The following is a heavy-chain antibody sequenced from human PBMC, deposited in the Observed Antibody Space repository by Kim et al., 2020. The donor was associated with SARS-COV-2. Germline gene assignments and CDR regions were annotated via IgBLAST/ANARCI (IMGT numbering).Heavy chain of an antibody. D-gene: IGHD5-12*01. Sequence: GGSLRLSCAASGFTFSSYGMHWVRQAPGKGLEWVAVIWYDGSNKYYADSVKGRFTISRDNSKNTLYLQMNSLRAEDTAVYYCARDYLSGPNEYFQHWGQGTLVTVSS. J-gene: IGHJ1*01. CDR2: IWYDGSNK. V-gene: IGHV3-33*01. CDR3: ARDYLSGPNEYFQH. CDR1: GFTFSSYG.